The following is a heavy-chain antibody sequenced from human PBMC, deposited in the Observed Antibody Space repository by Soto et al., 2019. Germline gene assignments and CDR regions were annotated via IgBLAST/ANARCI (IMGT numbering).Heavy chain of an antibody. CDR1: GFSFSYASHA. Sequence: QVQLVESGGGVVQPGRTLRLTCVAAGFSFSYASHALNWVRQAPGKGLEWVAVISFDGGNKFYADSVKGRFTISRDNSKNTLYLEMSSLRPDDTAVYYCAKRAAGTGAYLDSSGQGTLVSVSS. CDR3: AKRAAGTGAYLDS. D-gene: IGHD1-1*01. CDR2: ISFDGGNK. V-gene: IGHV3-30-3*01. J-gene: IGHJ4*02.